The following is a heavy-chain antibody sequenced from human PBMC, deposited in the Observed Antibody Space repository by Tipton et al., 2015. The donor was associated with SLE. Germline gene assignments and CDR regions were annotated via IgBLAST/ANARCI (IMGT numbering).Heavy chain of an antibody. V-gene: IGHV3-30*04. CDR2: TSYDGSEK. J-gene: IGHJ6*03. D-gene: IGHD2-15*01. Sequence: RSLRLSCAASGFTFSTYAMHWVRQAPGNGLEWVAVTSYDGSEKYFADSVKGRFTISRDNSKNTLYLQMNSLRAEDTAVYYCAGGAYSSGPHISSWYHYMGVWGRGTTVTVSS. CDR3: AGGAYSSGPHISSWYHYMGV. CDR1: GFTFSTYA.